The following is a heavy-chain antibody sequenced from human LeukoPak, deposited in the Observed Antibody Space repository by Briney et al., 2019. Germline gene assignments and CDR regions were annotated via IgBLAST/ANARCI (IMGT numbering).Heavy chain of an antibody. CDR1: GGSFSGYY. V-gene: IGHV4-34*01. D-gene: IGHD3-10*01. CDR3: ARGRVRGVSWFDP. J-gene: IGHJ5*02. Sequence: SETLSLTCAVYGGSFSGYYWSWIRQPPGKGLEWIGEINHSGSTNYNPSLKSRVTISVDTSKNQFSLKLSSVTAAGTAVYYCARGRVRGVSWFDPWGQGTLVTVSS. CDR2: INHSGST.